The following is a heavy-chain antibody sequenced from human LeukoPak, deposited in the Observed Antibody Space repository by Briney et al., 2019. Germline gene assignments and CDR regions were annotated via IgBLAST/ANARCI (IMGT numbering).Heavy chain of an antibody. CDR1: GSTFSSYS. J-gene: IGHJ3*02. D-gene: IGHD2-2*01. V-gene: IGHV3-21*01. CDR3: AVDCSSPSCYGQSAFDI. CDR2: ISSSSSYL. Sequence: GGSLRLSCVASGSTFSSYSMNWVRQAPGKGLEWVSSISSSSSYLYYADSVKGRFTISRDNAKNSLYLQMNSLRAEDTAVYYCAVDCSSPSCYGQSAFDIWGQGTMVTVSS.